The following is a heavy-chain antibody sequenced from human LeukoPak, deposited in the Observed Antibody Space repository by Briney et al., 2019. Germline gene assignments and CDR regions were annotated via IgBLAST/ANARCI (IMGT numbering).Heavy chain of an antibody. CDR2: ISAYNGNT. CDR1: GYTFTSYG. Sequence: GAXVKVSCKASGYTFTSYGISWVRQAPGQGLEWMGWISAYNGNTNYAQKLQGRVTMTTDTSTSTAYMELRSLRSDDTAVYYCARTLMALDGDLGWFDPWGQGTLVTVSS. CDR3: ARTLMALDGDLGWFDP. D-gene: IGHD4-17*01. J-gene: IGHJ5*02. V-gene: IGHV1-18*01.